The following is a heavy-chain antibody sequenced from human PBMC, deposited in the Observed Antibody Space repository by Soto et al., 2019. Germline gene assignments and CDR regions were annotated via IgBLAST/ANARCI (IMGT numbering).Heavy chain of an antibody. CDR1: GYAFSRHA. D-gene: IGHD5-18*01. J-gene: IGHJ4*02. V-gene: IGHV3-23*01. CDR2: ISNSDDTT. CDR3: AKGYADSDS. Sequence: EVQLFESGGGLVQPGRSLRLSCVTSGYAFSRHAMSWVRQTPGRGLEWLSSISNSDDTTYYAASVKGRFTISRDMSKSTLFLQMSSLRAEDTAVYYCAKGYADSDSWGQGTQVTVSS.